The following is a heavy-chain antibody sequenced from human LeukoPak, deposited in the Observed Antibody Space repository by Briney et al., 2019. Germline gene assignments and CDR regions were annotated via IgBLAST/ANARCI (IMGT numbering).Heavy chain of an antibody. V-gene: IGHV4-31*03. CDR2: IYYSGST. J-gene: IGHJ3*02. Sequence: SETLSLTCTVSGGSISSGGYYWSWIRQHPGKGLAWIGYIYYSGSTYYNPSLKSRVTISVDTSKNQFSLKLSSVTAADTAVYYCATMVRGVNPSPDAFDIWGQGTMVTVSS. CDR3: ATMVRGVNPSPDAFDI. CDR1: GGSISSGGYY. D-gene: IGHD3-10*01.